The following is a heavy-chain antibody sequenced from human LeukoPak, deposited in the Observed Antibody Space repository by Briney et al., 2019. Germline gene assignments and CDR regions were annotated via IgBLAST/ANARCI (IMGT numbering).Heavy chain of an antibody. V-gene: IGHV4-4*07. J-gene: IGHJ4*02. CDR2: IYTSGNT. Sequence: SETLPLTCTVPRGSIRFYYWSWIPQPAGKGLEWIGRIYTSGNTNHNPSLKSLVSMSVNTSKNQFSLKLSSVTAADTAVYYCARDGYNGYYFDSSDYYFEHWGQGTLVTVSS. CDR1: RGSIRFYY. D-gene: IGHD3-22*01. CDR3: ARDGYNGYYFDSSDYYFEH.